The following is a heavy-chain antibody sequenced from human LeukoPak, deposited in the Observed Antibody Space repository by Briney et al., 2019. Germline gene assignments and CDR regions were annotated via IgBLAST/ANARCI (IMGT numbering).Heavy chain of an antibody. J-gene: IGHJ4*02. CDR1: GFTFSSYA. D-gene: IGHD2-15*01. Sequence: GGSLRLSCAASGFTFSSYAMHWVRQAPGKGLEWVAVISYDGSNKYYADSVKGRFTISRDNSKNTLYLQMNSLRAEDTAVYYCARVQLGYCSGGSCYPIDYWGQGTLVTVSS. CDR3: ARVQLGYCSGGSCYPIDY. CDR2: ISYDGSNK. V-gene: IGHV3-30*04.